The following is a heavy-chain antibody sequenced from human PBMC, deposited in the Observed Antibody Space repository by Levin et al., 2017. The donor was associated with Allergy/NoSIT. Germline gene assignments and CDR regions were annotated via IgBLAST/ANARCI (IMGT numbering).Heavy chain of an antibody. J-gene: IGHJ4*02. D-gene: IGHD3-16*01. V-gene: IGHV4-59*02. CDR2: IYNSESP. CDR1: GGPVTNYY. CDR3: ARGHYDFNS. Sequence: PSETLSLTCTVSGGPVTNYYWSWIRQPPGKGLEWIAYIYNSESPSYNPSLKSRVAISVDTSKNQVSLKLASVSAADTAIYYCARGHYDFNSWGQGTRVTVSS.